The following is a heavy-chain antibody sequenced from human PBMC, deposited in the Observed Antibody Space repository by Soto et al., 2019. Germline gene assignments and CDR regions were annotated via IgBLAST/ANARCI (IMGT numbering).Heavy chain of an antibody. Sequence: PSDTLYLTCIVCVGSVRSYTGSWVRKHANNGLEWIGRVFSSVSATYNPSLKSRVSISMDTAETRISLRLDSVTAADAGGYVCARDGMTTGDSWGPGTLGTVSS. CDR2: VFSSVSA. D-gene: IGHD1-1*01. J-gene: IGHJ4*02. CDR1: VGSVRSYT. V-gene: IGHV4-4*07. CDR3: ARDGMTTGDS.